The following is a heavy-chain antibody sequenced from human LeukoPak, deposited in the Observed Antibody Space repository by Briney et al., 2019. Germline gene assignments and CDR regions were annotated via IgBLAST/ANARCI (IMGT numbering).Heavy chain of an antibody. CDR1: GFSFTDYP. V-gene: IGHV3-48*02. J-gene: IGHJ4*02. CDR2: IRTTAEGAKYA. D-gene: IGHD3-9*01. Sequence: GGSLRLSCATSGFSFTDYPMNWVRQAPGKGLEWISNIRTTAEGAKYAYYADSVKGRVTISRDDGKNTLYLHMNSLRDDDTSVYYCAAGIRYAFDYWGQGILVTVSS. CDR3: AAGIRYAFDY.